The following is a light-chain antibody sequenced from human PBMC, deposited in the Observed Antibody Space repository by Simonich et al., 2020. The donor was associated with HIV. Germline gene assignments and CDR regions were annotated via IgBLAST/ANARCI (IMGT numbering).Light chain of an antibody. J-gene: IGLJ2*01. CDR2: EGR. V-gene: IGLV2-14*02. Sequence: QSALTQPASVFGSPGQSITISCTGTSSDVGSYDLFSWYQQHPGKAPKLMIYEGRRRPAGGSERFSGSKSGNTASLTSSGLQAEDEADYYCSSYTSSNAWIFGGGTKLTVL. CDR3: SSYTSSNAWI. CDR1: SSDVGSYDL.